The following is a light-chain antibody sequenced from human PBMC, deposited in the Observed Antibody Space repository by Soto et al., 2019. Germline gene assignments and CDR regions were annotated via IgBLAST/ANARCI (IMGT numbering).Light chain of an antibody. CDR3: QQYHNWLPIT. Sequence: EIVMTQSPDTLPLSPGQRATLSCRASVSVRTDLAWYQQKPGQAPRLLIYGASSRAAGVPVRFSGSGSGSEFPLTIDTPQSEDFAVYYCQQYHNWLPITFGQGTRLEIK. CDR1: VSVRTD. CDR2: GAS. J-gene: IGKJ5*01. V-gene: IGKV3-15*01.